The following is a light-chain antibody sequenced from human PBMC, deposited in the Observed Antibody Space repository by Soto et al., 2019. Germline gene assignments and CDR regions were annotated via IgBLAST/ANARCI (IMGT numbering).Light chain of an antibody. CDR2: NSS. Sequence: EIVLTQSPGTLSLSPGERATLSCRASQSVRSNYLAWYQQKPGQAPRLLIYNSSTRATGIPDRFSGSGSGTDFTLTISRLEPEYLTLHYCPQSPVLPQTLRLGTRLEI. J-gene: IGKJ1*01. V-gene: IGKV3D-20*02. CDR1: QSVRSNY. CDR3: PQSPVLPQT.